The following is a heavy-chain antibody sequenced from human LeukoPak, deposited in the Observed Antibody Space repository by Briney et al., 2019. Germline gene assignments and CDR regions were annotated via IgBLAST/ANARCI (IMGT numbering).Heavy chain of an antibody. CDR3: ARDRYAGPFDY. J-gene: IGHJ4*02. CDR2: INSDGSST. V-gene: IGHV3-74*01. Sequence: PGGSLRLSCAASGFTFSSYGMHWVRQAPGKGLVWVSRINSDGSSTSYADSVKGRFTISRDNAKNTLYLQMNSLRAEDTAVYYCARDRYAGPFDYWGQGTLVTVSS. CDR1: GFTFSSYG. D-gene: IGHD5-12*01.